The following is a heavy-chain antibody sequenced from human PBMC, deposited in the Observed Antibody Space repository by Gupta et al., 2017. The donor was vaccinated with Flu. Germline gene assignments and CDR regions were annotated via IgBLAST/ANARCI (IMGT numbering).Heavy chain of an antibody. CDR1: GASITTSRDY. CDR2: IYFDGST. D-gene: IGHD2-21*01. J-gene: IGHJ5*02. Sequence: QLQLQESGPGLVKPSETLSLTCSVSGASITTSRDYWGWIRQPRGKGREWIANIYFDGSTYYNPSLKSRVTMSVDTSKNQFSLKLRSATTADTAMYYCARRIADFGAGVGGLDPWGQGILVTVSS. CDR3: ARRIADFGAGVGGLDP. V-gene: IGHV4-39*01.